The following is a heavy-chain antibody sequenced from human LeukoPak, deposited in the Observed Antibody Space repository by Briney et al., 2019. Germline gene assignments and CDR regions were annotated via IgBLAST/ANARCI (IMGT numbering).Heavy chain of an antibody. J-gene: IGHJ4*02. CDR2: MLPIFGTA. V-gene: IGHV1-69*01. CDR3: ATDPNPYSSTSGYFDF. CDR1: GGNFRNYG. D-gene: IGHD6-6*01. Sequence: GSSVKVSCTASGGNFRNYGFHWVRQAPGQGLEWMGGMLPIFGTANYAQKFQGRVTITADESSNTASLDLSSLTSEDTAVYYCATDPNPYSSTSGYFDFWGQGTLVTVSS.